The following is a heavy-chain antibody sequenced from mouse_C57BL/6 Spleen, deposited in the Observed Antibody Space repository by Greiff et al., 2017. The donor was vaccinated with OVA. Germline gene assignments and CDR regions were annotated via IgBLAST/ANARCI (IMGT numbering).Heavy chain of an antibody. CDR2: IYPGSGNT. V-gene: IGHV1-66*01. CDR1: GYSFTSYY. Sequence: QVQLKQSGPELVKPGASVKISCKASGYSFTSYYIHWVKQRPGQGLEWIGWIYPGSGNTKYNEKFKGKATLTADTSSSTAYMQLSSLTSEDSAVYYCANLYYAMDYWGQGTSVTVSS. CDR3: ANLYYAMDY. J-gene: IGHJ4*01.